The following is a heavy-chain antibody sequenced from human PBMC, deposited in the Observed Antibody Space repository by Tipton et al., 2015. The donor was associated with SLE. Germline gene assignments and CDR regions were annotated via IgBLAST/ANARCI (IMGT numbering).Heavy chain of an antibody. CDR3: TRGPQICEFWSGFDY. J-gene: IGHJ4*02. Sequence: GSLRLSCAASGFTFSSYGMHWVRQAPGKGLEWVANIKQDGSEKYYVDSVKGRFTISRDNAKNSLYLQMNSLRAEDTAVYYCTRGPQICEFWSGFDYWGQGTLVTVSS. D-gene: IGHD3-3*01. CDR2: IKQDGSEK. V-gene: IGHV3-7*01. CDR1: GFTFSSYG.